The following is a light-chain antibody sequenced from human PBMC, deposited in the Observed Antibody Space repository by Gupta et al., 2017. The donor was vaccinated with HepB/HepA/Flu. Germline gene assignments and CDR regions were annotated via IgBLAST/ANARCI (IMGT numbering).Light chain of an antibody. CDR2: LNSDGSH. CDR1: SGHSSYA. CDR3: QTWGTGIVV. Sequence: QLVLTQSPSASASLGASVKLTCTLSSGHSSYAIAWHQQQPEKGPRYLMKLNSDGSHSKGDGIPDRFSGSSSGAARSLTMSSLQSEDESYYYCQTWGTGIVVFGGGTKMTVL. V-gene: IGLV4-69*01. J-gene: IGLJ2*01.